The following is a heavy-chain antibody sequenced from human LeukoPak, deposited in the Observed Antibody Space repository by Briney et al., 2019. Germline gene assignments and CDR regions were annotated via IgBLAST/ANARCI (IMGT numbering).Heavy chain of an antibody. CDR1: GFTFRSSA. CDR3: AADTLYSGS. V-gene: IGHV1-58*02. CDR2: IVVGSGNT. Sequence: SVKVSCKASGFTFRSSAMQWVRQARGQRLEWIGWIVVGSGNTNYAQKFQERVTITRDMSTSTVYMELSSLRSEDTAVYYCAADTLYSGSWGQGTLVTVSS. J-gene: IGHJ4*02. D-gene: IGHD1-26*01.